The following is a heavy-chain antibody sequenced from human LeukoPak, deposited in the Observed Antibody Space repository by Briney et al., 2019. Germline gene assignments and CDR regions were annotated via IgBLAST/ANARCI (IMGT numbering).Heavy chain of an antibody. V-gene: IGHV3-74*01. CDR1: GLPFRDFW. J-gene: IGHJ4*02. D-gene: IGHD5-18*01. Sequence: PGGSLRLPCAASGLPFRDFWMHWLRQPPGKGLVWVALVKGDGRTTIYADSVKGRFTISRDNAKNTLYLQMNSLRADDSSVYYCATGHSYGYDYWGQGVLVTVSS. CDR3: ATGHSYGYDY. CDR2: VKGDGRTT.